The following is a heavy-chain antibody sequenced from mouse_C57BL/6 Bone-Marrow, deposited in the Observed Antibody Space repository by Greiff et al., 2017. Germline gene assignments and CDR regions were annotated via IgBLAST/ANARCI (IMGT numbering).Heavy chain of an antibody. J-gene: IGHJ1*03. Sequence: QVQLQQSGAELVRPGTSVKVSCKASGYAFTNYLIEWVKQRPGQGLEWIGVINPGSGGTNYNEKFKGKATLTADKSSSTAYMQLSSLTSEDSAVYFCARSGITTVVRYFDVWGTGTTVTVSS. CDR3: ARSGITTVVRYFDV. CDR1: GYAFTNYL. CDR2: INPGSGGT. V-gene: IGHV1-54*01. D-gene: IGHD1-1*01.